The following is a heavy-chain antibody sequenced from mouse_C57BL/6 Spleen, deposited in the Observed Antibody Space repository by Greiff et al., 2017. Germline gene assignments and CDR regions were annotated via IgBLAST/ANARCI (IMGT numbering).Heavy chain of an antibody. D-gene: IGHD1-1*01. V-gene: IGHV3-6*01. CDR2: ISYDGSN. J-gene: IGHJ1*03. CDR1: GYSITSGYY. CDR3: ARKSSYWYFDV. Sequence: DVQLQESGPGLVKPSQSLSLTCSVTGYSITSGYYWNWIRQFPGNKLEWMGYISYDGSNNYNPSLKNRISITRDTSKNQFFLKLNSVTTEDTATYYCARKSSYWYFDVWGTGTTVTVSS.